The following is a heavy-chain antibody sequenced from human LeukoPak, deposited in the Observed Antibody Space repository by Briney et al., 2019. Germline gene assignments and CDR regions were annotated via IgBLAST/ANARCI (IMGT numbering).Heavy chain of an antibody. CDR1: GFTFSSYA. D-gene: IGHD6-19*01. V-gene: IGHV3-23*01. Sequence: GGSLRLSCAASGFTFSSYAMSWVRQAPGKGLEWVSVISGSGGSTYYADSVKGRFTISRDNSKNTLYLQMNSLRAEDTAVYYCAKGVVVAGFSDFDYWGQGTLVTVSS. CDR2: ISGSGGST. J-gene: IGHJ4*02. CDR3: AKGVVVAGFSDFDY.